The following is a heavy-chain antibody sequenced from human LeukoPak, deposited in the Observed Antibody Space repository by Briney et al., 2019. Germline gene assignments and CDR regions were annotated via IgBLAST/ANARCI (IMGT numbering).Heavy chain of an antibody. V-gene: IGHV3-23*01. CDR1: GFTFSTYA. J-gene: IGHJ4*02. D-gene: IGHD3-9*01. Sequence: PGGSLRLSCAASGFTFSTYAMTWVRQAPGKGLEWVSVISASGTAPYADSMKGRFTISRDNSKNTVYLQLSSLRPEDTAVYYCAKARVTTGYYMQVDYWGQGTLVTVSS. CDR3: AKARVTTGYYMQVDY. CDR2: ISASGTA.